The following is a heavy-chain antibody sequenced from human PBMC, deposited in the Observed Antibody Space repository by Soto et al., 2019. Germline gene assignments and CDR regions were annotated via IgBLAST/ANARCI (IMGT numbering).Heavy chain of an antibody. CDR2: ISGSGGST. CDR3: GKDPPPNRQGLYFEY. D-gene: IGHD3-16*01. J-gene: IGHJ4*02. Sequence: AGGSLRLSCAASGFTFSSYAMSWVRQAPGKGLEWVSAISGSGGSTYYADSVKGRFTISRDNSKNTPYLQMNSLRAEDTAVYYCGKDPPPNRQGLYFEYWGQGNLVTVSS. V-gene: IGHV3-23*01. CDR1: GFTFSSYA.